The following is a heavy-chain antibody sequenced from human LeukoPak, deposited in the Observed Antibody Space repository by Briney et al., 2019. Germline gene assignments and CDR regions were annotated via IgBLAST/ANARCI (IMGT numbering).Heavy chain of an antibody. V-gene: IGHV4-30-2*01. CDR3: ARDYPPSWGDAFDI. J-gene: IGHJ3*02. CDR1: GGSISSGGYY. CDR2: IYHSGST. Sequence: PSETLSLTCTVSGGSISSGGYYWSWIRQPPGKGLEWIGYIYHSGSTYYNPSLKSRVTISVDRSKNQFSLKLSSVTAADTAVYYCARDYPPSWGDAFDIWGQGTMVTVSS. D-gene: IGHD7-27*01.